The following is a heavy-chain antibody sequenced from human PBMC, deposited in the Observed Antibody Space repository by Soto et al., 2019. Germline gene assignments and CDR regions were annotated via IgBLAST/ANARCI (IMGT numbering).Heavy chain of an antibody. J-gene: IGHJ4*02. Sequence: EVQLVESGGGLVQPGVSLRLSCAGSGLTLGDYWMNWVRQAPGKGPEWVANIGKDGSEKNYVDSVKGRFTISRDNAKNSLYLQMNSLKVEYTAVYFCAGRIGWESEFWGPGTHVTVSS. D-gene: IGHD6-19*01. CDR1: GLTLGDYW. V-gene: IGHV3-7*05. CDR2: IGKDGSEK. CDR3: AGRIGWESEF.